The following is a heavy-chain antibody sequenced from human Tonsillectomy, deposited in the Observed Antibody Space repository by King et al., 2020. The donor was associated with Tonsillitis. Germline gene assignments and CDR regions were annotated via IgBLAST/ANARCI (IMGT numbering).Heavy chain of an antibody. CDR3: AGGVVVITAGDYYYYGMDV. CDR2: IYHSEST. V-gene: IGHV4-30-2*01. Sequence: LQLQESGSALVKPSQTLSLTCAVSGGSISSGGSSWSWIRQPPGKGLEWIGYIYHSESTYYNPSLKSRVTISVDRSKNQFSLKLTSVTAADTAAYYCAGGVVVITAGDYYYYGMDVWGQGTTVTVSS. J-gene: IGHJ6*02. CDR1: GGSISSGGSS. D-gene: IGHD3-22*01.